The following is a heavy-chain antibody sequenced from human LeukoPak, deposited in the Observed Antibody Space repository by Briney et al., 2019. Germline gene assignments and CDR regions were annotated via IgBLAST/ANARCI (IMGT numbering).Heavy chain of an antibody. CDR3: ARLEDSSGWQHDAFDI. V-gene: IGHV4-34*01. CDR1: GFTFSDYY. CDR2: INHSGST. D-gene: IGHD6-19*01. Sequence: PGGSLRLSCAASGFTFSDYYMSWIRQPPGKGLEWIGEINHSGSTNYNPSLKSRVTISVDTSKNQFSLKLSSVTAADTAVYYCARLEDSSGWQHDAFDIWGQGTMVTVSS. J-gene: IGHJ3*02.